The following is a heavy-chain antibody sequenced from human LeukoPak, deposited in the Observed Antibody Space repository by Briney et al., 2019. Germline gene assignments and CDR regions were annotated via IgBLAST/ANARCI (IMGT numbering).Heavy chain of an antibody. CDR3: AKALNGATTVPETNWFDP. CDR2: VSGSGGST. V-gene: IGHV3-23*01. J-gene: IGHJ5*02. Sequence: PGGSLRLSCAASGFTFSSYAMSWVRQGPGKGLEWVSAVSGSGGSTYYADSVKGRFTISRDNSKNTLYLQMNSLRAEDSAVYYCAKALNGATTVPETNWFDPWGQGTLVTVSS. CDR1: GFTFSSYA. D-gene: IGHD1-26*01.